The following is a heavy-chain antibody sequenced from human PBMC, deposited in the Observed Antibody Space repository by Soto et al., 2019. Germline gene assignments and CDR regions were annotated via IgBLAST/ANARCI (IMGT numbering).Heavy chain of an antibody. J-gene: IGHJ5*02. CDR3: ARTGPDFDWLLPAGWFDP. V-gene: IGHV4-28*01. Sequence: PSETLSLTCAVSGYSISSSNWWGWIRQPPGKGLEWIGYIYYSGSTYYNPPLKSRVTMSVDTSKTQFSLKLSSVTAVDTAVYYCARTGPDFDWLLPAGWFDPWGQGTLVTVSS. CDR1: GYSISSSNW. CDR2: IYYSGST. D-gene: IGHD3-9*01.